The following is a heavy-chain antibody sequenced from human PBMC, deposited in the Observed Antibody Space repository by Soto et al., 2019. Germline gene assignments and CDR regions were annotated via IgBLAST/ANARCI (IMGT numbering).Heavy chain of an antibody. V-gene: IGHV1-18*01. CDR1: GYTFTSYG. CDR3: ARDRDWEYYDILTGYLRGAFDI. D-gene: IGHD3-9*01. Sequence: QVQLVQSGAEVKKPGASVKVSCKASGYTFTSYGISWVRQAPGQGLEWMGWISAYNGNTNYAQKLQGRVTMTTDTTTSTAYMELRSLRSDDTAVYYCARDRDWEYYDILTGYLRGAFDIWGQGTMVTVSS. CDR2: ISAYNGNT. J-gene: IGHJ3*02.